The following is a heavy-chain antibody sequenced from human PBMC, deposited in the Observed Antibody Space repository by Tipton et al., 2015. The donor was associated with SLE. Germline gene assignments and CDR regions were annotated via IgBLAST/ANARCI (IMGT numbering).Heavy chain of an antibody. Sequence: TLSLTCNVSGVSISSVAHFWSWIRQHPGKGLEWIGFICYSGSTSYNPSLKSRISMSLDTSQNQFSLQLTSVTAADTAVYYCATGRITGSYWGEYFPHWGQGTLVAVSS. CDR3: ATGRITGSYWGEYFPH. CDR1: GVSISSVAHF. D-gene: IGHD3-10*01. J-gene: IGHJ1*01. CDR2: ICYSGST. V-gene: IGHV4-31*03.